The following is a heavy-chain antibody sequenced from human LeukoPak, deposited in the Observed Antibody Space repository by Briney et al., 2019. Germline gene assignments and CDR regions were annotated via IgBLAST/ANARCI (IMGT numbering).Heavy chain of an antibody. V-gene: IGHV3-48*01. CDR3: ARGLYYIDV. J-gene: IGHJ6*03. CDR1: GFTLSTHT. CDR2: ISGSTSVI. Sequence: PGGSLRLSCTASGFTLSTHTMAWVRQAPGKGLEWVSYISGSTSVIYYADSVKGRFTISRDNAKNSLYLQMNSLRTEDTAIYYCARGLYYIDVWGNGTAVTVS.